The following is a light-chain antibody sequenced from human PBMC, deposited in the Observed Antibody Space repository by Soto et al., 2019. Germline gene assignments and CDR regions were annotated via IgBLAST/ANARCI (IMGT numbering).Light chain of an antibody. CDR1: QSVSSI. J-gene: IGKJ1*01. CDR2: GAP. CDR3: EKYNYWPRT. V-gene: IGKV3-15*01. Sequence: EIVMTQSPATLSVSPGERATLSCRASQSVSSILAWYQQKPGQATRLLIYGAPTRATGIPARCSGSGSVTDFTLTVSALQSEDFAVYYCEKYNYWPRTCGQGTKVEIK.